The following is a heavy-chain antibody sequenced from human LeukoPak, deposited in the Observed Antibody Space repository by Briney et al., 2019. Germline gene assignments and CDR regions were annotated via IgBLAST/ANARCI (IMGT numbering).Heavy chain of an antibody. CDR2: ISSSSSYI. CDR1: GFTFSSYS. V-gene: IGHV3-21*01. D-gene: IGHD2-15*01. J-gene: IGHJ4*02. Sequence: PGGSLRLSCAASGFTFSSYSMNWVRQAPGKGLEWVSSISSSSSYIYYADSVRGRFTISRDNAKNSLYLQMNSLRAEDTAVYYCARALRVVAQLADDYWGQGTLVTVSS. CDR3: ARALRVVAQLADDY.